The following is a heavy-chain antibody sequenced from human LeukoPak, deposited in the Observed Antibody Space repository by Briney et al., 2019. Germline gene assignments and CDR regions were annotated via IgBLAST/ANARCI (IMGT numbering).Heavy chain of an antibody. D-gene: IGHD6-13*01. CDR3: ARDSRRGQIAATDGFDP. CDR2: ISGNGDTT. CDR1: GFIFSSFA. J-gene: IGHJ5*02. V-gene: IGHV3-23*01. Sequence: GGSLRLSCAASGFIFSSFAMNWVRQAPGKGLEWVSIISGNGDTTYYTDSVKGRFIISRDNSENTLYLQMNSLRAEDTAIYYCARDSRRGQIAATDGFDPWGQGTLVTVSS.